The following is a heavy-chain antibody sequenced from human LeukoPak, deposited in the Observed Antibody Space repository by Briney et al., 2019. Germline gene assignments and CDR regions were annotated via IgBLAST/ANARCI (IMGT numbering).Heavy chain of an antibody. D-gene: IGHD6-6*01. CDR3: ARQGRAAARPDYFDY. J-gene: IGHJ4*02. V-gene: IGHV4-39*01. CDR1: GGSISSSSYY. Sequence: PSKTLSLTCTVSGGSISSSSYYWGWIRQPPGKGLEWIGSIYYSGSTYYNPSLKSRVTISVDTSKNQFSLKLSSVTAADTAVYYCARQGRAAARPDYFDYWGQGTLVTVSS. CDR2: IYYSGST.